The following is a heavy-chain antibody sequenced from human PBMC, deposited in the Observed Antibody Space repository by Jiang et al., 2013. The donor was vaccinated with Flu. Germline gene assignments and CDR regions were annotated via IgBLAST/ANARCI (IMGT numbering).Heavy chain of an antibody. J-gene: IGHJ4*02. D-gene: IGHD3-3*01. Sequence: QLVESGGGLVQPGGSLRLSCAASGFSFSSYSMSWARQAPGKGLEWVSAIRGTGDSAYHADSVNGRFTISRDNSKSTLYLQMNSLRGEDTAVYYCMRGHYGVVLDYWGQGTLVTVSS. CDR1: GFSFSSYS. CDR3: MRGHYGVVLDY. V-gene: IGHV3-23*04. CDR2: IRGTGDSA.